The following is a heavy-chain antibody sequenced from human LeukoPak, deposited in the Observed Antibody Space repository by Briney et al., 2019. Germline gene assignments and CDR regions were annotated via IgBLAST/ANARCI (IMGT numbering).Heavy chain of an antibody. CDR3: TRDTTTVTTYIDAFDI. CDR2: IRSKAYGGTT. J-gene: IGHJ3*02. CDR1: GFTFGDYA. Sequence: LTGRSLRLSCTASGFTFGDYAMSWFRQAPGKGLEWVGFIRSKAYGGTTEYAASVRGRFTISRDDSKSIAYLQMNSLKTEDTAVYYCTRDTTTVTTYIDAFDIWGQGTMVTVSS. V-gene: IGHV3-49*03. D-gene: IGHD4-17*01.